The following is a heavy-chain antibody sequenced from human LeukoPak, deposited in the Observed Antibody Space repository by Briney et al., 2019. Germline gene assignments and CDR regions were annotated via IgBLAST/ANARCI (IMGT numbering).Heavy chain of an antibody. CDR2: ISGSGSLT. D-gene: IGHD2-2*02. CDR1: GFTFSDYA. J-gene: IGHJ5*02. CDR3: AKANCSSTSCYRNWFDP. Sequence: GGSLRLSCAASGFTFSDYAMSWVRQAPGEGLEWVSAISGSGSLTYYADSVKGRFTISRDNSKNTLYLQMNSLRAEDMALYYCAKANCSSTSCYRNWFDPWGQGTLVTVSS. V-gene: IGHV3-23*01.